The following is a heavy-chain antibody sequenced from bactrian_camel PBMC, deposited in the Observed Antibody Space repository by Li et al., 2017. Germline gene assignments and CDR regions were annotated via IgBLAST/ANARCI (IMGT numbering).Heavy chain of an antibody. CDR3: VTGEPGVVFGTGALFGC. V-gene: IGHV3S6*01. CDR2: IYADGSRT. Sequence: HVQLVESGGGLVQPGGSLRLECAATGFTFSNYGMSWVRQAPGQHLQWVSSIYADGSRTDYHWSVKGRFTIFRDNAKNTVYLQMNSLQSEDTALYYCVTGEPGVVFGTGALFGCWGQGTQVTVS. CDR1: GFTFSNYG. J-gene: IGHJ6*01. D-gene: IGHD7*01.